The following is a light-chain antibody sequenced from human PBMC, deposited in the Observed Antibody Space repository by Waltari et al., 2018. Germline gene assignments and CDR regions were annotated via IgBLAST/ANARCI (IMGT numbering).Light chain of an antibody. CDR3: ASYTSSNTVI. CDR1: KSDLGRYNY. V-gene: IGLV2-14*03. J-gene: IGLJ2*01. Sequence: QSALTQPASVSGSAGQSIAISCSGTKSDLGRYNYLSWYQQHPGNAPRLIIYDVSRWPSGVSNRFIGSKSGITASLAISGLQAEDEGDYFCASYTSSNTVIFGGGTRVTVL. CDR2: DVS.